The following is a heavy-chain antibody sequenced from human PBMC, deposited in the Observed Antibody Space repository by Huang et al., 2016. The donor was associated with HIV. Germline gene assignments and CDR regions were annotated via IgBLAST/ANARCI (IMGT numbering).Heavy chain of an antibody. J-gene: IGHJ3*02. CDR1: GYTLTSYH. V-gene: IGHV1-46*01. Sequence: QVQLVQSGAEVKRPGAAVKVSCKASGYTLTSYHMHWVRTAPGQGLEWMGIIKPSGGSTAYSQPCQGRVTMTRDTSTSTVYMEVRSLRYDDTAMYYCARGNTNTRDAFDIWGQGTMVTVSS. CDR2: IKPSGGST. D-gene: IGHD3-10*01. CDR3: ARGNTNTRDAFDI.